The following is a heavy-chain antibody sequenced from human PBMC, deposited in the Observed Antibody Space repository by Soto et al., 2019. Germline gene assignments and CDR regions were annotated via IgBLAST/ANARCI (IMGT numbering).Heavy chain of an antibody. J-gene: IGHJ4*02. V-gene: IGHV4-59*01. Sequence: SETLSLTCTVSGGSISSYYWSWIRQPPGKGLEWIGYIYYSGSTNYNPSIKSRVNISVDTSKNQFSLKLSSVTAADTAVYYCARDNGYSYGYTLDHWGQGTLVTVS. CDR1: GGSISSYY. D-gene: IGHD5-18*01. CDR2: IYYSGST. CDR3: ARDNGYSYGYTLDH.